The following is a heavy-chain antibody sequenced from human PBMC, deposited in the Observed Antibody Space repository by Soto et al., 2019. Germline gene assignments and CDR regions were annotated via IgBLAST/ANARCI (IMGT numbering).Heavy chain of an antibody. V-gene: IGHV1-18*01. CDR2: ISAYNGNT. Sequence: GASVKVSCKASGYTFTSYGISWVRQAPGQGLEWMGWISAYNGNTNYAQKLQGRVTMTTDTSTSTAYMELRSLRSDDTAVYYCAASPSFWQNYYYGAMDVWGQGTTVTVSS. J-gene: IGHJ6*02. CDR1: GYTFTSYG. CDR3: AASPSFWQNYYYGAMDV.